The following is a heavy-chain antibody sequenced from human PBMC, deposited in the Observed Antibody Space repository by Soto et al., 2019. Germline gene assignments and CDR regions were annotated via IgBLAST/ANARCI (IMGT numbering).Heavy chain of an antibody. V-gene: IGHV1-3*01. CDR3: AREGDGYNLVYYYYYGMDV. CDR1: GYTFTSYA. Sequence: QVQLVQSGAEVKKPGASVKVSCKASGYTFTSYAMHWVRQAPGQRLEWMGWINAGNGNTKYSQKFQGRVTITRDTSASTAYMELSSLRSEDTAVYYCAREGDGYNLVYYYYYGMDVWGQGTTVTVSS. J-gene: IGHJ6*02. D-gene: IGHD5-12*01. CDR2: INAGNGNT.